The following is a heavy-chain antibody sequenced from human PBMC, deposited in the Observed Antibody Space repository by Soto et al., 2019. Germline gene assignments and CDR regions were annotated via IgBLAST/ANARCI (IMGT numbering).Heavy chain of an antibody. CDR3: AQGLTSGRDAFDI. J-gene: IGHJ3*02. CDR2: ISDSGDDT. V-gene: IGHV3-23*01. CDR1: GFTFSSYA. Sequence: GGSLRLSCAASGFTFSSYAMNWVRQAPGKGLEWVSGISDSGDDTYYADSVKGRFTISRDNSKKTLYVQMNSLRAEDTAVYYCAQGLTSGRDAFDIWGQGTLVTV. D-gene: IGHD2-15*01.